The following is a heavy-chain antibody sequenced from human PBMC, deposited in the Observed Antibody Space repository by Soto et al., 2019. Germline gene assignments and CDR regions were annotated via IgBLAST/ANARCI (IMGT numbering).Heavy chain of an antibody. D-gene: IGHD3-16*01. CDR3: ARRTFGTSRSFDI. CDR2: ISDGGDLT. J-gene: IGHJ3*02. CDR1: GFAFSSHP. Sequence: GGSLRLSCAASGFAFSSHPMSWVRQAPERGLEWVSGISDGGDLTYNADSVKGRFTISRDNSKNTLFLQMNSLRAEDTTVYYCARRTFGTSRSFDIWGQGTMVTVSS. V-gene: IGHV3-23*01.